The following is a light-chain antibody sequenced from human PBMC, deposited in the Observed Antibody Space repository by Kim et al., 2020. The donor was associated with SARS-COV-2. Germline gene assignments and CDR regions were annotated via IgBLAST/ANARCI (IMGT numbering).Light chain of an antibody. CDR2: YDS. CDR1: NIGSER. Sequence: AAGKRARMTVGGNNIGSERVHGYQQKPGQAPVLVIYYDSDRPSGIPERFSGSNSGNTATLTISRVEAGDEADYYCQVWDSSSDHVVFGGGTQLTVL. V-gene: IGLV3-21*04. J-gene: IGLJ2*01. CDR3: QVWDSSSDHVV.